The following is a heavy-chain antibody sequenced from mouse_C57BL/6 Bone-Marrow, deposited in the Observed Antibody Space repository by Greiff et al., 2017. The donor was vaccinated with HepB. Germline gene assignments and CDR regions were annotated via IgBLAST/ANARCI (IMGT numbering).Heavy chain of an antibody. V-gene: IGHV1-50*01. CDR1: GYTFTSYW. CDR3: ARDYSMDY. CDR2: IDPSDSYT. D-gene: IGHD2-13*01. J-gene: IGHJ4*01. Sequence: QVQLQQPGAELVEPGASVKLSCKASGYTFTSYWMQWVKQRPGQGLEWIGEIDPSDSYTNYNQKFKGKATLTVDTSSSTAYMQLSSLTSEDSAVYYCARDYSMDYWGQGTSVTVSS.